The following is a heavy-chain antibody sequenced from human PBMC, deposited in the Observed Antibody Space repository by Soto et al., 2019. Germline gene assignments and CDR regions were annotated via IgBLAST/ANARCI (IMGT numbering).Heavy chain of an antibody. J-gene: IGHJ4*02. D-gene: IGHD5-12*01. V-gene: IGHV3-30*18. CDR2: ISYDGSNK. CDR3: AKDSPWIPY. Sequence: VQLLESGGGLVQPGGSLRLSCAASGFTFSSYGMHWVRQAPGKGLEWVAVISYDGSNKYYADSVKGRFTISRDNSKNTLYLQMNSLRAEDTAVYYCAKDSPWIPYWGQGTLVTVSS. CDR1: GFTFSSYG.